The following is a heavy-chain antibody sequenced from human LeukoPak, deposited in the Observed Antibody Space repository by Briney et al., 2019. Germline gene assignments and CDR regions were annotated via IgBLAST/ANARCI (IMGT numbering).Heavy chain of an antibody. Sequence: GGSLRLSCAASGFTFSNAWMSWVRQAPGKGLEWVAIIWYDGSNANYVDSVKGRFTMSRDNSKNTLYLQMNSLRVEDTAVYFCARDRGAAKYFDLWGRGTLVTVSS. CDR2: IWYDGSNA. D-gene: IGHD6-25*01. J-gene: IGHJ2*01. V-gene: IGHV3-33*08. CDR1: GFTFSNAW. CDR3: ARDRGAAKYFDL.